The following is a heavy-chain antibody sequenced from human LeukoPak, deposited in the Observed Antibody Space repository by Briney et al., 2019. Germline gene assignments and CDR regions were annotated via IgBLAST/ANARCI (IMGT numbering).Heavy chain of an antibody. CDR3: ARGIAAAGGFDY. D-gene: IGHD6-13*01. V-gene: IGHV3-33*01. CDR1: GFTFSSYG. J-gene: IGHJ4*02. Sequence: GRSLRLSCAASGFTFSSYGMHWVRQAPGNGLEWVAVIWYDGSNKYYADAVKGRFTISRDNSKNTLYLQMDSLRAEDTAVYYCARGIAAAGGFDYWGQGTLVTVSS. CDR2: IWYDGSNK.